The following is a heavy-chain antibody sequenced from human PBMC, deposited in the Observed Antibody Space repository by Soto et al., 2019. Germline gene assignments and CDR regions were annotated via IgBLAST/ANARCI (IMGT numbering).Heavy chain of an antibody. CDR3: FGSDYGDSPATPGNYYYYYYMDV. J-gene: IGHJ6*03. CDR2: IKSKTDGGTT. Sequence: GGSLRLSCAASGFTFSNAWMSWVRQAPGKGLEWVGRIKSKTDGGTTDYAAPVKGRFTISRDDSKNTLYLQMNSLKTEDTAVYYCFGSDYGDSPATPGNYYYYYYMDVWGKGTTVTVSS. D-gene: IGHD4-17*01. V-gene: IGHV3-15*01. CDR1: GFTFSNAW.